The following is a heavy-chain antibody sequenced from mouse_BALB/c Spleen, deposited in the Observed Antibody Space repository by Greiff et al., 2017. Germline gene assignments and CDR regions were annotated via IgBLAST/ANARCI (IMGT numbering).Heavy chain of an antibody. CDR3: ARLGATWYFDV. V-gene: IGHV1-14*01. D-gene: IGHD1-1*02. J-gene: IGHJ1*01. CDR2: INPYNDGT. CDR1: GYTFTSYV. Sequence: EVQLQQSGPELVKPGASVKMSCKASGYTFTSYVMHWVKQKPGQGLEWIGYINPYNDGTKYNEKFKGKATLTSDKSSSTAYMELSSLTSEDSAVYYCARLGATWYFDVWGAGTTVTVSS.